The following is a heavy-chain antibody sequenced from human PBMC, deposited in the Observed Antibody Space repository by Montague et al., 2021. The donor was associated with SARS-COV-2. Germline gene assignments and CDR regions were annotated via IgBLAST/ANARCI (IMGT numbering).Heavy chain of an antibody. Sequence: SETLSLTCTVSGGSISSSSYYWGWIRQPQGKGLEWMGSIYYSGSTYYNPSLKSRVTISVDTSKNQFSLKLSSVTAADTAVYYCARVVVTSYYYLGMDAWGQGTMVTVSS. CDR2: IYYSGST. J-gene: IGHJ6*02. D-gene: IGHD4-23*01. CDR3: ARVVVTSYYYLGMDA. V-gene: IGHV4-39*01. CDR1: GGSISSSSYY.